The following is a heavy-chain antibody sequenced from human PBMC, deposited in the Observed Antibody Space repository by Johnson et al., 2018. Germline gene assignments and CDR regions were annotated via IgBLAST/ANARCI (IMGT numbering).Heavy chain of an antibody. CDR2: IYYSGST. CDR1: GGSISSYY. Sequence: QVQLQESGPGLVKPSETLSLTCTVSGGSISSYYWSWIRQPPGKGLEWIGYIYYSGSTNYNPSLKSRVTISVDTSKNQFSLKLSSVTAADTAVYYCARVLDSPGCRHSYYYYGMDVWGQGTTVTVSS. J-gene: IGHJ6*02. D-gene: IGHD6-25*01. CDR3: ARVLDSPGCRHSYYYYGMDV. V-gene: IGHV4-59*01.